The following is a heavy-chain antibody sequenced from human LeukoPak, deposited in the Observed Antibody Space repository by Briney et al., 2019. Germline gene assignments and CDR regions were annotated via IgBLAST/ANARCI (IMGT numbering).Heavy chain of an antibody. D-gene: IGHD1-26*01. CDR1: GFTFSSYA. V-gene: IGHV3-23*01. Sequence: GGSLRLSCASSGFTFSSYAMSWVRQAPGKGLEWVSAISGGGGSTYYADSVKGRFTISRDNSKNTLYLQMNSLRAEDTAVYYCAKGGSYSSYFDYWGQGTLVTVSS. CDR2: ISGGGGST. J-gene: IGHJ4*02. CDR3: AKGGSYSSYFDY.